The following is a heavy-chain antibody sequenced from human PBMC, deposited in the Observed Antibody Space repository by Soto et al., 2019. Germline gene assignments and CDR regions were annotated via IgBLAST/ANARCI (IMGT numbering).Heavy chain of an antibody. V-gene: IGHV5-51*01. CDR1: GYSFTSYW. D-gene: IGHD6-6*01. J-gene: IGHJ6*03. CDR2: IYPGDSDT. Sequence: GESLKISCKGSGYSFTSYWIGWVRQMPGKGLEWMGIIYPGDSDTRYSPSFQGQVTISADKSISTAYLQWSSLKASDTAMHYCARQGNSSSSPYYYYYYMDVWGKGTTVTVSS. CDR3: ARQGNSSSSPYYYYYYMDV.